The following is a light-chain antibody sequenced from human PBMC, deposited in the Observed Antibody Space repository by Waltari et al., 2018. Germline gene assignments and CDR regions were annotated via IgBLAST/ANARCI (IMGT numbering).Light chain of an antibody. Sequence: DIQMTQSPASLSASVGERVTLTCRASENIRRYLNWYQQKPGKAPKLLIHTASNLQSGVPSRFSGSGSGTDFTLTISSLHPDDFATYFCQQSYSTPVFTFGPGTKVDVK. V-gene: IGKV1-39*01. CDR3: QQSYSTPVFT. J-gene: IGKJ3*01. CDR2: TAS. CDR1: ENIRRY.